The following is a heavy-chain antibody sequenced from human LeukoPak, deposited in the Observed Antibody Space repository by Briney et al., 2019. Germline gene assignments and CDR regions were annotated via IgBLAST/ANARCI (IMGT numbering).Heavy chain of an antibody. V-gene: IGHV3-21*01. D-gene: IGHD5-18*01. CDR1: GFTFGTHT. Sequence: PGGSLRLSCTTSGFTFGTHTMHWFRQAPGKGLEWVSSISSSSSYIYYADSVKGRFTISRDNAKNSLYLQMNSLRAEDTAVYYCARHLSGVTGYTYGRGIDYWGQGTLVTVSS. CDR2: ISSSSSYI. CDR3: ARHLSGVTGYTYGRGIDY. J-gene: IGHJ4*02.